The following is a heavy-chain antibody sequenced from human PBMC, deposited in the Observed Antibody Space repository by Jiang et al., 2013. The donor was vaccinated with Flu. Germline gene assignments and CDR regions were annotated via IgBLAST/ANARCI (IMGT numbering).Heavy chain of an antibody. J-gene: IGHJ2*01. D-gene: IGHD1-26*01. Sequence: KPSETLSLTCTVSGGSMRDNYWSWMRQPPGKGLEWMGYISYSGSTNYNPSLKSRVTMSIDTSKNQFSLKLSSVTAADTAVYYCARDEGAQADWYFDLWGRGTLVTVSS. CDR2: ISYSGST. CDR1: GGSMRDNY. CDR3: ARDEGAQADWYFDL. V-gene: IGHV4-59*01.